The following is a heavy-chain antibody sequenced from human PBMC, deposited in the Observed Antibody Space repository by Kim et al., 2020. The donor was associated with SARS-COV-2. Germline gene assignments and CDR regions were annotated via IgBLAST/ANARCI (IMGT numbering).Heavy chain of an antibody. V-gene: IGHV3-30*02. CDR3: AKAPLERLRYGNWFDP. D-gene: IGHD5-12*01. Sequence: YVKGRFTNSRDNSKNTLYLQMNSLRAEDTAVYYCAKAPLERLRYGNWFDPWGQGTLVTVSS. J-gene: IGHJ5*02.